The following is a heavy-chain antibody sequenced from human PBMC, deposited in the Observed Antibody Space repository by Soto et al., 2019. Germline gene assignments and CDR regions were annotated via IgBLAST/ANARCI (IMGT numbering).Heavy chain of an antibody. D-gene: IGHD6-6*01. CDR2: IYNSGST. CDR1: GGSISSSSYY. CDR3: ARHASSIAAPTFDY. Sequence: SETLSLTCTVSGGSISSSSYYWGWIRQPPGKGLEWIGSIYNSGSTYYNPSLKSRVTISVDTSKNQFSLKLSSVTAADTAVYYCARHASSIAAPTFDYWGQGTLVTVSS. V-gene: IGHV4-39*01. J-gene: IGHJ4*02.